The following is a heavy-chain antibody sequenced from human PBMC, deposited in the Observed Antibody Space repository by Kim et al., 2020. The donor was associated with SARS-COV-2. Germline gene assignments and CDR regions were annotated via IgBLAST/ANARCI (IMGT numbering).Heavy chain of an antibody. D-gene: IGHD6-13*01. CDR1: GYTFTSYD. CDR3: ARLSPGYSSSWSYYYYGMDV. J-gene: IGHJ6*02. Sequence: ASVKVSCKASGYTFTSYDINWVRQATGQGLEWMGWMNPNSGNTGYAQKFQGRVTMTRNTSISTAYMELSSLRSEDTAVYYCARLSPGYSSSWSYYYYGMDVWGQGTTVTVSS. V-gene: IGHV1-8*01. CDR2: MNPNSGNT.